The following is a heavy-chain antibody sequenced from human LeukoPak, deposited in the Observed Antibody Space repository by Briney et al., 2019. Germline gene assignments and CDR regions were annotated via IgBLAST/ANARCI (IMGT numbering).Heavy chain of an antibody. Sequence: GGSLRLSCAASGFTFNSYEMNWVRQAPGKGLEWVSYISSSGNTIYYADSVKGRFTISRDNAKNSLYLQMNSLRDEDTGVYYCAREDSSGYYFPHQFDYWGQGTLVTVSS. D-gene: IGHD3-22*01. CDR1: GFTFNSYE. CDR2: ISSSGNTI. CDR3: AREDSSGYYFPHQFDY. J-gene: IGHJ4*02. V-gene: IGHV3-48*03.